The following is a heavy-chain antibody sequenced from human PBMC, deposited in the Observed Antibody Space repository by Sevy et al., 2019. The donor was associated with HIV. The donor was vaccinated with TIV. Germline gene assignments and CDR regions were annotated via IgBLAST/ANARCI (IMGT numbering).Heavy chain of an antibody. D-gene: IGHD1-26*01. V-gene: IGHV3-74*01. CDR1: GFTFSSYW. J-gene: IGHJ3*02. CDR3: ARESGSYEVWNDAFDI. Sequence: GGSLRLSCAASGFTFSSYWMHWVRQAPGKGLVWVSRINSDGSSTSYADSVKGRFTISRDNAKNTLYLQMNSLRAEDTAVYYCARESGSYEVWNDAFDIWGQGTMVTVSS. CDR2: INSDGSST.